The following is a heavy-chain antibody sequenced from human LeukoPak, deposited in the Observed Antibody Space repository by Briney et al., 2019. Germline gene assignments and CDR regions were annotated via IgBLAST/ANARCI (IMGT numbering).Heavy chain of an antibody. CDR3: ARDFSAWD. Sequence: ASVKVXCKASGYXXTXYGISWVXXXPGXXLEWMGWISAYNGNTNYAQKLQGRXTMTTDTSTSTAYMELRSLRSDXTAVYYCARDFSAWDWGQGTLVTVSS. CDR2: ISAYNGNT. D-gene: IGHD3-10*01. V-gene: IGHV1-18*01. CDR1: GYXXTXYG. J-gene: IGHJ4*02.